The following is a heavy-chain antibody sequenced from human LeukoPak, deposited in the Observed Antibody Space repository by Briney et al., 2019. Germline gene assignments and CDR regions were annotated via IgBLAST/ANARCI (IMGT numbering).Heavy chain of an antibody. J-gene: IGHJ6*02. CDR1: GFTFDDYA. CDR3: AIDIGYYYGMDG. Sequence: GGSLRLSCAASGFTFDDYAMHWVRHAPGKCLEWLSGISWNSGSIGHADSVKGRFTIYRDNAKNSLYLQMNSLRAEDTALYYCAIDIGYYYGMDGWGQGTTVTVSS. V-gene: IGHV3-9*01. CDR2: ISWNSGSI.